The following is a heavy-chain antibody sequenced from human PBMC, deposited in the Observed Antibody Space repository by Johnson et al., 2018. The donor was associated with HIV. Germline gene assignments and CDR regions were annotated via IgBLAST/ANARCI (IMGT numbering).Heavy chain of an antibody. CDR1: GFTFSDYY. V-gene: IGHV3-11*01. CDR2: ISSSGSTI. CDR3: ARGGVQFLEWLFTDQYGFDI. D-gene: IGHD3-3*01. Sequence: QVQLVESGGGLVKPGGSLRLSCAASGFTFSDYYMSWIRQAPGKGLEWVSYISSSGSTIYYADSVKGRFTISRDNAKNTLYLQMNSLRAEDTAFYYCARGGVQFLEWLFTDQYGFDIWGQGTMVTVSS. J-gene: IGHJ3*02.